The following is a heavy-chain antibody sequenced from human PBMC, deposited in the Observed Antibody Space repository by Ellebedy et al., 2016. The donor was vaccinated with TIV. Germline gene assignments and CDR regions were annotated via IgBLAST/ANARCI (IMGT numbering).Heavy chain of an antibody. V-gene: IGHV1-8*01. Sequence: ASVKVSXXASGYTFTSYDINWVRQATGQGLEWMGWMNPNSGNTGYAQKFQGRVTMTRNTSISTAYMDLSSLRSDDTAVYYCGRTNRAWRMDVWGQGTTVSVSS. CDR1: GYTFTSYD. CDR2: MNPNSGNT. J-gene: IGHJ6*02. D-gene: IGHD3-3*01. CDR3: GRTNRAWRMDV.